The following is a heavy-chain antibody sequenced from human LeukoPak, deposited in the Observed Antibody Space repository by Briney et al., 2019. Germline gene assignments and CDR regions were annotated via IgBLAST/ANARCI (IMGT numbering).Heavy chain of an antibody. V-gene: IGHV3-23*01. J-gene: IGHJ3*01. CDR3: AKGEWLLKAFDF. CDR1: RFTFSSYA. Sequence: GGSLRLSCAASRFTFSSYAMSWVRQAPGKGLEWLSSISGSDGATYYPDSVKGRFTISRDNSKYMLYLQMNSLRAEDTALYYCAKGEWLLKAFDFWGQGTMVTVSS. CDR2: ISGSDGAT. D-gene: IGHD6-19*01.